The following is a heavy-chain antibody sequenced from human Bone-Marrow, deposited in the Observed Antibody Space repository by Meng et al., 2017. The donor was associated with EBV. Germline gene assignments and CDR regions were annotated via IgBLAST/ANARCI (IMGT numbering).Heavy chain of an antibody. CDR2: ISSSSSYI. V-gene: IGHV3-21*01. D-gene: IGHD3-22*01. CDR1: GFTFSSYS. CDR3: ARDDGNYYDGEYFFDY. J-gene: IGHJ4*02. Sequence: EVQLVESGGGLVKPGGSLRLSGAASGFTFSSYSMNWVRQAPGKGLEWVSSISSSSSYIYYADSVKGRFTISRDNAKNSLYLQMNSLRAEDTAVYYCARDDGNYYDGEYFFDYWDQGTLVTVAS.